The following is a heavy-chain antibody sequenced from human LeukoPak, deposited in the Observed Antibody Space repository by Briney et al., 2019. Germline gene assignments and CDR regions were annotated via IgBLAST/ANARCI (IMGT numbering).Heavy chain of an antibody. D-gene: IGHD5-18*01. V-gene: IGHV1-2*02. CDR2: INPNSGGT. CDR1: GYTFTGYY. Sequence: ASVKVSCKASGYTFTGYYMHWVRQAPGQGLEWMGWINPNSGGTNYAQKFQGRVSMTRDTSISTAYMELSRLRSDDTDVYYCARSRIQLWLRRYYYGMDVWGQGTTVTVSS. J-gene: IGHJ6*02. CDR3: ARSRIQLWLRRYYYGMDV.